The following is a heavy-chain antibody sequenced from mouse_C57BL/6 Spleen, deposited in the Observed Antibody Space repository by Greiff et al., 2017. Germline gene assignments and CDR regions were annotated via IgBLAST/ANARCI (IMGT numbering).Heavy chain of an antibody. CDR1: GFTFSSYG. CDR2: ISSGGSYT. Sequence: EVHLVESGGDLVKPGGSLKLSCAASGFTFSSYGMSWVRQTPDKRLEWVATISSGGSYTYYPDSVKGRFTISRDNAKNTQYLQMSSLRSEDTAMYYCARHETTVVAYFDYWGQGTTLTVSS. CDR3: ARHETTVVAYFDY. V-gene: IGHV5-6*01. D-gene: IGHD1-1*01. J-gene: IGHJ2*01.